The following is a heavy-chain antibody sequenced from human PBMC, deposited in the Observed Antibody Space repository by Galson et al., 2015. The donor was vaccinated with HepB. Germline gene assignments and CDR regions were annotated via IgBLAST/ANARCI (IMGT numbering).Heavy chain of an antibody. V-gene: IGHV5-51*01. CDR2: IYPGDSDT. CDR3: ARQGGGYYDSSCYADDAFDI. J-gene: IGHJ3*02. CDR1: GYSFTSYW. D-gene: IGHD3-22*01. Sequence: QSGAEVKKPGESLKISCKGSGYSFTSYWIGWVRQMPGKGLEWMGIIYPGDSDTRYSPSFQGQVTISADKSISTAYLQWSSLKASDTAMYYCARQGGGYYDSSCYADDAFDIWGQGTMVTVSS.